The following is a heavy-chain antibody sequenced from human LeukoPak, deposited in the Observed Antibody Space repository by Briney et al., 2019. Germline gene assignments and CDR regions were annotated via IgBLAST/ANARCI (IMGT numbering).Heavy chain of an antibody. V-gene: IGHV1-3*01. Sequence: GASVKVSCKASGYTFTSYAMHWVRQAPGQRLEWMGWINAGNGNTKYSQKFQGRVTITRDTSASTAYMELSSLRSEDTAVYYCTRGSLASSGWYVLGYWGQGTLVTVSS. J-gene: IGHJ4*02. D-gene: IGHD6-19*01. CDR1: GYTFTSYA. CDR2: INAGNGNT. CDR3: TRGSLASSGWYVLGY.